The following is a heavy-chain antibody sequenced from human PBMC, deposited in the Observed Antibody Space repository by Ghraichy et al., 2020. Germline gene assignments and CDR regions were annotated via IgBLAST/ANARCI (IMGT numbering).Heavy chain of an antibody. CDR1: GFTFSSYG. CDR3: AKDRLRGFDAFDI. CDR2: IRYDGSNK. V-gene: IGHV3-30*02. Sequence: GGSLRLSCAASGFTFSSYGMHWVRQAPGKGLEWVAFIRYDGSNKYYADSVKGRFTISRDNSKNTLYLQMNSLRAEDTAVYYCAKDRLRGFDAFDIWGQGTMVTVSS. D-gene: IGHD5-12*01. J-gene: IGHJ3*02.